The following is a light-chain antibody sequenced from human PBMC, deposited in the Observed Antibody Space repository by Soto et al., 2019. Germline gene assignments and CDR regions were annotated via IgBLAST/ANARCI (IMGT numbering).Light chain of an antibody. V-gene: IGKV3-15*01. CDR2: GAS. CDR1: QSVSSN. CDR3: PQYHIWAPRT. Sequence: IDRTQAPAAQCVDPGGRPTLSCRASQSVSSNLAWYQQKPGQAPRLLIYGASTRATGIPARFSGSGSGKDFTLTISSLLALESGVSCCPQYHIWAPRTFGQGTKVDIK. J-gene: IGKJ1*01.